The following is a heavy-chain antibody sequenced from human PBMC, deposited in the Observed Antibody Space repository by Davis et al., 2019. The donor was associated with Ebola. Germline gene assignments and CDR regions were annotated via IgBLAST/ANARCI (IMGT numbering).Heavy chain of an antibody. V-gene: IGHV4-34*01. CDR2: INHSGST. CDR1: GGSFSGYY. Sequence: PSETLSLTCAVYGGSFSGYYWSWIRQPPGKGLEWIGEINHSGSTNYNPSLKSRVTISVDTSKNQFSLKLSSVTAADTAVYYCARHSSYDRDYWGQGTLVTVSS. CDR3: ARHSSYDRDY. D-gene: IGHD3-22*01. J-gene: IGHJ4*02.